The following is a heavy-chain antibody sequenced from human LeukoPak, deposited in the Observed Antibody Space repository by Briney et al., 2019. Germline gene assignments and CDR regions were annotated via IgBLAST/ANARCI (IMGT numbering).Heavy chain of an antibody. CDR3: AKGPLRGTAAAIDY. V-gene: IGHV3-30*18. CDR2: KSYDGRNK. D-gene: IGHD2-2*01. CDR1: GFTFNNYG. J-gene: IGHJ4*02. Sequence: PGKSLRLSCAASGFTFNNYGMHWVRQAPGKGLEWVAVKSYDGRNKHYPDSVKGRFTISRDISTDTLWLQMDSLRTEDTAVYYCAKGPLRGTAAAIDYWGQGTLVTVSS.